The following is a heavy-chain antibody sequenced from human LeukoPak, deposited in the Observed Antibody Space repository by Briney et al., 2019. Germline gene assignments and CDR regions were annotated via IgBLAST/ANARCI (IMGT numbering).Heavy chain of an antibody. CDR3: ARLGGAQYYDFWSGYSNWFDP. D-gene: IGHD3-3*01. CDR2: IYYSGST. CDR1: GGSISSYY. V-gene: IGHV4-59*08. Sequence: TSETLSLTCTVSGGSISSYYWSWIRQPPGKGLEWSGYIYYSGSTNYNPSLKSRVTISVHTSKPHFPLTLRSVTAADTAVYYCARLGGAQYYDFWSGYSNWFDPWGQGTLVTVSS. J-gene: IGHJ5*02.